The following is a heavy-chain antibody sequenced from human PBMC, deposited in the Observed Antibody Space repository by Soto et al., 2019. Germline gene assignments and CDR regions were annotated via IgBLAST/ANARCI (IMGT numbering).Heavy chain of an antibody. Sequence: QVQLVQSGAEVKKPGSSVKVSCKASGGTFSSYAISWVRQAPGLGLEWMGGIIPIFGTANYAQKFQGRVTITADASTNTAFMELSRLRSEDTALYSCARTDSYFYGMDVWGQGTTVTVSS. CDR1: GGTFSSYA. J-gene: IGHJ6*02. V-gene: IGHV1-69*12. CDR3: ARTDSYFYGMDV. CDR2: IIPIFGTA.